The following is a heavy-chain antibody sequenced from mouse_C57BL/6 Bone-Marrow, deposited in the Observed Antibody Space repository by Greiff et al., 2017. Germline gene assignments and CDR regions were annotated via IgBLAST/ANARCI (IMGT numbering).Heavy chain of an antibody. D-gene: IGHD2-4*01. CDR3: ARHTMITAWFAY. CDR1: GFTFSSYG. V-gene: IGHV5-6*01. CDR2: ISSGGSYT. Sequence: EVKVVESGGDLVKPGGSLKLSCAASGFTFSSYGMSWVRQTPDKRLEWVATISSGGSYTYYPDSVKGRFPISRDNAKNTLYLQMSSLKSEDTAMYYCARHTMITAWFAYWGQGTLVTVSA. J-gene: IGHJ3*01.